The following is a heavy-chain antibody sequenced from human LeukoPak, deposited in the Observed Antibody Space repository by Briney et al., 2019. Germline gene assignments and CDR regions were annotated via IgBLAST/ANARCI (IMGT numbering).Heavy chain of an antibody. CDR1: GFTFSSYA. Sequence: PGGSLRLSCAASGFTFSSYAMHWVRQAPGKGLEWVAVISYDGSNKYYADSVKGRFTISRDNAKNSLYLQMNSLRAEDTAVYYCARVNGYSSSLDYWGQGTLVTVSS. CDR3: ARVNGYSSSLDY. D-gene: IGHD6-13*01. V-gene: IGHV3-30-3*01. CDR2: ISYDGSNK. J-gene: IGHJ4*02.